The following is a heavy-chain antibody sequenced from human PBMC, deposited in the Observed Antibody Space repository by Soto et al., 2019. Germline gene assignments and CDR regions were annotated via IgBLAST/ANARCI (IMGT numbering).Heavy chain of an antibody. CDR2: IYWDDDK. V-gene: IGHV2-5*02. Sequence: QITLKESGPTLVKPTQTLTLTCTFSGFSLSGSGVGVGWIRQSPGKAPEWLALIYWDDDKRYIASLKSRLAIXKXSSKNQVVLTMTNMDPEDTATYYCAHKGGRGAGMDVWGQGTTVTVSS. D-gene: IGHD2-15*01. CDR3: AHKGGRGAGMDV. J-gene: IGHJ6*02. CDR1: GFSLSGSGVG.